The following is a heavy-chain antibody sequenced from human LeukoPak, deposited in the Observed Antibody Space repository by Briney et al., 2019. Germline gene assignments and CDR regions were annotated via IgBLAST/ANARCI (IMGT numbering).Heavy chain of an antibody. V-gene: IGHV4-4*07. J-gene: IGHJ4*02. Sequence: SETLPLTCTVSSASMSGYYWSWIRQPAGKGLEWIGRIYTSGSTNYNPSLKSRVTMSVDTSKKQFSLKVTSVTAADTAVYYCARDRGLIAAPDYWGQGTLVTVSS. CDR1: SASMSGYY. D-gene: IGHD6-13*01. CDR3: ARDRGLIAAPDY. CDR2: IYTSGST.